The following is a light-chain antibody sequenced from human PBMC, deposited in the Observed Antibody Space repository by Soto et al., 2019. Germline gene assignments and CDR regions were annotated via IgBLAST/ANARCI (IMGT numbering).Light chain of an antibody. CDR2: GAS. V-gene: IGKV3-20*01. CDR1: QSVSRY. J-gene: IGKJ5*01. Sequence: IVLTQSPGTLSLSPGERATLSCRASQSVSRYLAWYQQKPGQAPRLLIYGASSRATGIPDRFSGSGSGTDFTLTISRLEPEDFAVYYCQQYGSSPRISFGQGTRLEIK. CDR3: QQYGSSPRIS.